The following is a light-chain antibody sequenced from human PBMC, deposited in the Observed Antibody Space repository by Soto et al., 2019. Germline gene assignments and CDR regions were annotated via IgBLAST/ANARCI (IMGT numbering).Light chain of an antibody. V-gene: IGKV3-11*01. Sequence: EVVLTQSPGTLSLSPGERATLSCRASQSVGIHLAWYQQKPGRAPRLLIYEASNRATGIPARFSGSGSGTDFVLPISSLEPEDFAVSYCQQRYNWPPLTFGGGTKVEIK. CDR1: QSVGIH. CDR3: QQRYNWPPLT. J-gene: IGKJ4*02. CDR2: EAS.